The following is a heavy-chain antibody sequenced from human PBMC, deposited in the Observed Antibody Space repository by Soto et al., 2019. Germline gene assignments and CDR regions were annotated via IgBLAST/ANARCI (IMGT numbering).Heavy chain of an antibody. V-gene: IGHV4-39*01. D-gene: IGHD1-20*01. CDR2: VDYSGTA. J-gene: IGHJ4*02. Sequence: PSATLSLTCTVSSGSISVTNVFWGWVRQPPGKGLEWIGNVDYSGTAYFSPSLATRVTFHVDTSKNQFSLTLYSVTAADTAVYYCARITGRHLEDWGQGSLVTVAS. CDR1: SGSISVTNVF. CDR3: ARITGRHLED.